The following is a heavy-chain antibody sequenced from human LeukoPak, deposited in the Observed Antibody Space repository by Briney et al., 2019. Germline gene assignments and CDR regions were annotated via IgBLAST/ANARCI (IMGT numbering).Heavy chain of an antibody. V-gene: IGHV4-59*01. CDR2: IYDSGST. Sequence: PAETLSLTCAVSACSISSYYLSWIRQPPGKGLEWIGYIYDSGSTNYNPSLKSRVTISVDTSKNHFSLKLSSVTAADTAVYYCARGRYSGSPGLHDYWGQGTLVTVSS. CDR3: ARGRYSGSPGLHDY. CDR1: ACSISSYY. D-gene: IGHD1-26*01. J-gene: IGHJ4*02.